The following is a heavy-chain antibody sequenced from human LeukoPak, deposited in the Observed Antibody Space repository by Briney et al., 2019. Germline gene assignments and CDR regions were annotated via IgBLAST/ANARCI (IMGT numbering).Heavy chain of an antibody. D-gene: IGHD2-15*01. V-gene: IGHV3-33*01. CDR2: IWYDGSNK. J-gene: IGHJ1*01. CDR1: RFTFSSYG. Sequence: PGRSLRLSCAASRFTFSSYGMHWVRQAPGKGLEWVAVIWYDGSNKYYADSMKGRFTISRDNSKNTLYLQMNSLRAEDTAVYSCARAWEYCSGGSCYSEYFQHWGQGTLVTVSS. CDR3: ARAWEYCSGGSCYSEYFQH.